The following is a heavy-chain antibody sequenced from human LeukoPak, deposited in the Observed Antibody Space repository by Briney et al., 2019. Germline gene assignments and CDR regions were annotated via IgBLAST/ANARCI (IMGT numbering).Heavy chain of an antibody. CDR3: ARDYEGSYWFDP. V-gene: IGHV1-69*13. D-gene: IGHD3-22*01. Sequence: SVKVSCKASGGTFSSYAISWERQAPGQGLEWMGGIIPIFGTANYAQKFQGRVTITADESTSTAYMELSSLRSEDTAVYYCARDYEGSYWFDPWGQGTLVTVSS. CDR1: GGTFSSYA. CDR2: IIPIFGTA. J-gene: IGHJ5*02.